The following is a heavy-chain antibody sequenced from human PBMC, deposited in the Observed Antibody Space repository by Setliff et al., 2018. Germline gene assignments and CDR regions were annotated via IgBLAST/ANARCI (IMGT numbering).Heavy chain of an antibody. Sequence: GASVKVSCKASGYTFSNYGITWVRQAPAQGLEWMGWISAFSRHTEYSQKFKGRVAVTTDASTSTAYLDLWSLTSNDTAVYYCLRDRPYINSPENAFDIWGQGTTVT. CDR2: ISAFSRHT. J-gene: IGHJ3*02. D-gene: IGHD1-1*01. CDR1: GYTFSNYG. CDR3: LRDRPYINSPENAFDI. V-gene: IGHV1-18*01.